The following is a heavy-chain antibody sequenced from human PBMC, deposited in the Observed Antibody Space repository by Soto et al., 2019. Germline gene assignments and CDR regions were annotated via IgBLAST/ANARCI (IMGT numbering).Heavy chain of an antibody. J-gene: IGHJ3*02. D-gene: IGHD2-21*02. CDR2: IYWDDDK. Sequence: VSGTKVVNPTYTLTLSCSFSGFSLSTGGEGVGWIRQPPGKALEWLALIYWDDDKRYNPSMKGRLTITRDNSKNQVVLIMTNMDPEDTATYYCAHRLTATAFDIWGQGTMVTVS. CDR1: GFSLSTGGEG. V-gene: IGHV2-5*02. CDR3: AHRLTATAFDI.